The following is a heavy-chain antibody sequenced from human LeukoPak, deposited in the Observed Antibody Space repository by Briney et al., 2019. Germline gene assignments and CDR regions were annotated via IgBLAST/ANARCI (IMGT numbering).Heavy chain of an antibody. V-gene: IGHV1-2*02. J-gene: IGHJ2*01. Sequence: ASVKVSCKASGYTFSSYAMHWVRQAPGQGPEWMGWITPSGDTNYAQKFQGRVAITRDTSITTAYMDLSRLTSDDTAVYYCARDDYGDLWYFDLWGRGTLVTVSS. D-gene: IGHD4-17*01. CDR3: ARDDYGDLWYFDL. CDR2: ITPSGDT. CDR1: GYTFSSYA.